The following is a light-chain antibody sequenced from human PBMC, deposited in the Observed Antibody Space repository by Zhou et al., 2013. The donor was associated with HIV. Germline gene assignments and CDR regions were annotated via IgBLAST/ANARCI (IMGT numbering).Light chain of an antibody. CDR2: AAS. CDR3: QESHSAPFT. Sequence: DIQMTQSPSSLSASVGDRVTITCRASQDISTWLAWYQQKPEKAPKSLIYAASTLKSGVPSRFSGSGSGTDFTLTISSLQPEDFAIYFCQESHSAPFTFGPGTKVDI. V-gene: IGKV1D-16*01. J-gene: IGKJ3*01. CDR1: QDISTW.